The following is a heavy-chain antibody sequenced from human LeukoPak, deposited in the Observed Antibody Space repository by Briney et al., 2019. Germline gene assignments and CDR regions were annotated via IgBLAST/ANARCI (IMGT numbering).Heavy chain of an antibody. D-gene: IGHD5-18*01. J-gene: IGHJ5*02. CDR3: ASYASGYNWLKA. CDR2: IHPGSGDT. CDR1: GHTFTNYY. Sequence: ASVKVSCKASGHTFTNYYMHWVRQAPAQGLEWMGWIHPGSGDTKYAQKFQGRVTGTRDTSITTAYMELTSLRSDDTAVYYCASYASGYNWLKAWGQGTLVTVSS. V-gene: IGHV1-2*02.